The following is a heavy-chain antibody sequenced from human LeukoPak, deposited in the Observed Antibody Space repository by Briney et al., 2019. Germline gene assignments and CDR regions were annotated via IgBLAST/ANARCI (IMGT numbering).Heavy chain of an antibody. CDR1: GYTFTGYY. D-gene: IGHD2-2*01. Sequence: ASVKVSCKASGYTFTGYYMHWVRQAPGQGLEWMGWINPNSGGTNYAQKFQGRVTMTRDTSISTAYMELSGLRSDDTAVYYCARDDGIVVVPAALNWFDPWGQGTLVTVSS. V-gene: IGHV1-2*02. CDR3: ARDDGIVVVPAALNWFDP. CDR2: INPNSGGT. J-gene: IGHJ5*02.